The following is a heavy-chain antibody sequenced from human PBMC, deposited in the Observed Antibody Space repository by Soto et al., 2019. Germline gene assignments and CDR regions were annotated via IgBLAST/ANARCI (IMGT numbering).Heavy chain of an antibody. CDR1: GYTFTSYG. J-gene: IGHJ4*02. CDR3: ARGRYGDY. V-gene: IGHV1-18*01. CDR2: ISAHNGNT. D-gene: IGHD1-1*01. Sequence: QVHLVQSGAEVKKPGASVKVSCKGSGYTFTSYGITWVRQAPGQGLEWMGWISAHNGNTDYAQKLQGRVTVTRDTSTTTAYMELRSLRSDDTAVYYCARGRYGDYWGQGALVTVSS.